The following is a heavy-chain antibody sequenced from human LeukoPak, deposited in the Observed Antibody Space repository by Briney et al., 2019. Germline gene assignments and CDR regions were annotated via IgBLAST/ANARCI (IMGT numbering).Heavy chain of an antibody. CDR3: AKDQSSGWYYFDY. CDR1: GFTFSSYG. CDR2: ISGSGGST. J-gene: IGHJ4*02. D-gene: IGHD6-19*01. Sequence: GGSLRLSCAASGFTFSSYGMSWVRQAPGKGLEWVSAISGSGGSTYYADSVKGRFTISRDNSKNTLYLQMNSLRAEDTAVYYCAKDQSSGWYYFDYWGQGTLVTVSS. V-gene: IGHV3-23*01.